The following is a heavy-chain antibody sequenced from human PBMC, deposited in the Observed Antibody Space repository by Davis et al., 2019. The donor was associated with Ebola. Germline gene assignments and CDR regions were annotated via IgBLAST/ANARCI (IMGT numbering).Heavy chain of an antibody. D-gene: IGHD3-22*01. CDR3: ASRLSYYYDSSGYYSPYYFDY. CDR1: GGFVSSGGYS. Sequence: SETLSLTCAVSGGFVSSGGYSWSWIRQPPGKGLEWIGYYYYTGITYYNPSLKSRVTISVDTSKNQFSLKRSSVTAADTAVYYCASRLSYYYDSSGYYSPYYFDYWGQGTLVTVSS. V-gene: IGHV4-30-2*01. CDR2: YYYTGIT. J-gene: IGHJ4*02.